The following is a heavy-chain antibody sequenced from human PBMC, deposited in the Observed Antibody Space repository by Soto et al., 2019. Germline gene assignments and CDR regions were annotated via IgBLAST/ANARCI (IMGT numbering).Heavy chain of an antibody. CDR1: GGSISNYY. V-gene: IGHV4-59*08. J-gene: IGHJ5*02. Sequence: SETLSLTCTVSGGSISNYYWTWIRQPPGKGLQWIGYIYYSGTTNYNPSLKSRVTISVDTSKNQFSLKLSSVTAADTAVYYCERRIYNWFHPWGRGTLVTVSS. CDR2: IYYSGTT. CDR3: ERRIYNWFHP.